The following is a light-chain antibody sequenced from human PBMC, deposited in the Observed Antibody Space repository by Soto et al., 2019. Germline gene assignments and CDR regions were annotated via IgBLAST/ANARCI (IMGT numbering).Light chain of an antibody. V-gene: IGLV1-40*01. Sequence: QSVLTQPPSVSGAPGQRVTISCTGNNSNIGGGYDVHRYQQLPGTAPKLLIYGNNNRPSGVPDRFSGSKSYASASLAITGLQSEDEADYYCHSYDSRLSGSVFGGGTKLTVL. CDR3: HSYDSRLSGSV. CDR2: GNN. CDR1: NSNIGGGYD. J-gene: IGLJ2*01.